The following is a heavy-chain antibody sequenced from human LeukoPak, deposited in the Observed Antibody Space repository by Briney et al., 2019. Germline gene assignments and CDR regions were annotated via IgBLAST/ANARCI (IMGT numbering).Heavy chain of an antibody. CDR3: TRRLDD. CDR1: GFSFNSDW. D-gene: IGHD3-16*01. Sequence: GGSLRLSCAASGFSFNSDWMDWVRQAPGKGLERVANIKHDESEKNYLDSVKGRFTISRDNAQNSLYLQMNGLRVEDTAVYYCTRRLDDWGQGTLVTVSS. J-gene: IGHJ4*02. V-gene: IGHV3-7*01. CDR2: IKHDESEK.